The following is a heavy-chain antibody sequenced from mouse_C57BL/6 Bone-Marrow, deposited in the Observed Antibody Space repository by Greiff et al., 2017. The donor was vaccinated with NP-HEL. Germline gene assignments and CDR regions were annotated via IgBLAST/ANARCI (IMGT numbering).Heavy chain of an antibody. J-gene: IGHJ4*01. Sequence: QVHVKQSGAELARPGASVKLSCKASGYTFTSYGISWVKQRTGLGLEWIGEIYPRSGNTYYNEKFKGKATLTADKSSSTAYMELRSLTSEDSAVYFCARRGGLMDYWGQGTSVTVSS. CDR2: IYPRSGNT. CDR3: ARRGGLMDY. CDR1: GYTFTSYG. V-gene: IGHV1-81*01.